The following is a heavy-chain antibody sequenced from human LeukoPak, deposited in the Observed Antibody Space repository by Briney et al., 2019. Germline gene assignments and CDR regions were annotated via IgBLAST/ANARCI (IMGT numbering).Heavy chain of an antibody. J-gene: IGHJ4*02. CDR3: ARDRGFDY. V-gene: IGHV1-2*06. CDR1: GYTFTGSY. CDR2: INPNTGGT. Sequence: ASVKVSCKASGYTFTGSYMQWVRQAPGQGLEWMGRINPNTGGTYYAQKFQGRVTMTRDTSISTAYMELSSLRSEDTAVYYCARDRGFDYWGQGTLVTVSS.